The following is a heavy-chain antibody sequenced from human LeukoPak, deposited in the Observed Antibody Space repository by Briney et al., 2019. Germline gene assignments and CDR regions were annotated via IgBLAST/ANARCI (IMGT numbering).Heavy chain of an antibody. Sequence: GSLRLSCVVSGFTFSTYEMNWVRQAPGKGLEWVSYISSSGNTIFYADSVRGRFTISRDNAMNSLYLQMNSLRAEDTAVYYCAREGQDLFDYWGQGTLVTVSS. D-gene: IGHD2-15*01. CDR1: GFTFSTYE. J-gene: IGHJ4*02. CDR2: ISSSGNTI. V-gene: IGHV3-48*03. CDR3: AREGQDLFDY.